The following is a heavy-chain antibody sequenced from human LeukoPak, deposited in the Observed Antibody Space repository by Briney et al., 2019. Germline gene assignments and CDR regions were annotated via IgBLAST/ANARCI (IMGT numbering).Heavy chain of an antibody. Sequence: KASETLSLTCTVSGGSISSGGYYWSWLRQHPGKGREGVGYICYSGSYYYNPSLKSRVTISVDTSKNQFSLKLSPVTAADTAVYYCARGDYVGNEYYFDYWGQGTLVTVSS. D-gene: IGHD4-23*01. CDR1: GGSISSGGYY. V-gene: IGHV4-31*03. CDR3: ARGDYVGNEYYFDY. CDR2: ICYSGSY. J-gene: IGHJ4*02.